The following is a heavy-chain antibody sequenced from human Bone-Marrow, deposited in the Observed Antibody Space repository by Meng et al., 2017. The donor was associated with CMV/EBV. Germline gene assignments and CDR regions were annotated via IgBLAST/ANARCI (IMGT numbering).Heavy chain of an antibody. J-gene: IGHJ5*02. CDR1: GYTFTSYA. Sequence: ASVKVSCKASGYTFTSYAMHWVRQAPGQRLEWMGWSNAGNGNTKYSQEFQGRVTITRDTSASTAYMELSSLRSEDMAVYYCAREGKDCSSTSCYQYNWFDPWGQGTLVTVSS. D-gene: IGHD2-2*01. CDR2: SNAGNGNT. V-gene: IGHV1-3*02. CDR3: AREGKDCSSTSCYQYNWFDP.